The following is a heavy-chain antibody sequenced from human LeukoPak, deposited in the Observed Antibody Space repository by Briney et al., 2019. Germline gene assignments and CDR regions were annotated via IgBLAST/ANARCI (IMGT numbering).Heavy chain of an antibody. CDR2: IDTSGST. CDR1: GGSISSGGYY. CDR3: ARDRSDSSGWRYFDY. Sequence: SETLSFTCTVSGGSISSGGYYWSWLRQPAGQGLEWIGRIDTSGSTNYNPSLKTRVTMSVATSKDQFSLELSSVTAADTAVYYCARDRSDSSGWRYFDYWGQGTLVTVSS. J-gene: IGHJ4*02. V-gene: IGHV4-61*02. D-gene: IGHD6-19*01.